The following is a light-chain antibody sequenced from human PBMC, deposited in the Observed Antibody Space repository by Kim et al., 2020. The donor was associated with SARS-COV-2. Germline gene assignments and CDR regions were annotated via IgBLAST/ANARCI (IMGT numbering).Light chain of an antibody. CDR2: NNN. Sequence: GQRVTISSSGTSTTIGSNIVNWYQQIPGTAPKLLIYNNNQRPSGVPDRFSGSKSGTSASLAVSGLQSEDEADYHCASWDDSLNGPVFGGGTQLTVL. J-gene: IGLJ2*01. CDR1: STTIGSNI. V-gene: IGLV1-44*01. CDR3: ASWDDSLNGPV.